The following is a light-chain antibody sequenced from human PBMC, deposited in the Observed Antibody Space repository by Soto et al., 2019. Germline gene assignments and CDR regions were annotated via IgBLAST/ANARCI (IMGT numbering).Light chain of an antibody. Sequence: DIQMTLSPSSRSASGGGRVTVSCRASQSISSYLNWYQQKPGKAPKLLIYAASSLQSGVPSRFSGSGSGTDFTLTISSLQPEDFATYYCQQSYSTPWTFGQGTKVDI. CDR2: AAS. CDR3: QQSYSTPWT. CDR1: QSISSY. V-gene: IGKV1-39*01. J-gene: IGKJ1*01.